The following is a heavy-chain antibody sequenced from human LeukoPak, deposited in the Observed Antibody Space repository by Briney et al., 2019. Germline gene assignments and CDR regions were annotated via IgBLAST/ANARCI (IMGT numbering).Heavy chain of an antibody. Sequence: ASVKVSCKASGGTFSSYAISWVRQATGQGLEWMGWMNPNSGNTGYAQKFQGRVTITRNTSISTAYMELSSLRSEDTAVYYCATSCDFWSGSCLGDAFDIWGQGTMVTVSS. CDR3: ATSCDFWSGSCLGDAFDI. V-gene: IGHV1-8*03. CDR1: GGTFSSYA. CDR2: MNPNSGNT. J-gene: IGHJ3*02. D-gene: IGHD3-3*01.